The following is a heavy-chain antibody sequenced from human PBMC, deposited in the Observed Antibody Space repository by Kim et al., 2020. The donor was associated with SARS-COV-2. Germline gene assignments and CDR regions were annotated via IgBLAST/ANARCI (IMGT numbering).Heavy chain of an antibody. CDR1: AFNFNHYT. V-gene: IGHV3-33*08. Sequence: GGSLRLSCAASAFNFNHYTMHWVRQAPGKGLEWVADIWHDGSKAYYSDSVRGRFTISRDNAEKMLYLQMNSLRAEDTAIYYCVRVDYFGSVDAFDRGGQG. D-gene: IGHD3-10*01. CDR2: IWHDGSKA. CDR3: VRVDYFGSVDAFDR. J-gene: IGHJ3*02.